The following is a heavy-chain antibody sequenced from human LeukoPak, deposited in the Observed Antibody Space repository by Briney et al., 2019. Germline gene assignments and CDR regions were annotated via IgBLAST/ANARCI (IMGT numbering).Heavy chain of an antibody. J-gene: IGHJ4*02. CDR3: ARDLSSGY. CDR1: GFTFSNYW. D-gene: IGHD2/OR15-2a*01. CDR2: IKSDGKTT. Sequence: PGGPLRLSCAASGFTFSNYWMHWVRQAPGKGLVWVSHIKSDGKTTNYADSVKGRFTISRDNAKNTLYLQMNSLRPEDTAVYYCARDLSSGYWGQGTLVTVSS. V-gene: IGHV3-74*01.